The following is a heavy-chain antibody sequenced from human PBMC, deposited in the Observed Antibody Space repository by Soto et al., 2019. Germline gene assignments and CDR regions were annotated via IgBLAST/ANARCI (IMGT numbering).Heavy chain of an antibody. J-gene: IGHJ4*02. V-gene: IGHV3-53*01. CDR3: ARDQTDSGGYSDS. Sequence: PGGSLRLSCAASGFTVSSNYMSWVRQAPGKGLEWVSVIYSGGSTYYADSVKGRFTISRDNSKNTVYLQVSNLRAEDTAVYFCARDQTDSGGYSDSWGQGTLVTVSS. CDR2: IYSGGST. CDR1: GFTVSSNY. D-gene: IGHD3-22*01.